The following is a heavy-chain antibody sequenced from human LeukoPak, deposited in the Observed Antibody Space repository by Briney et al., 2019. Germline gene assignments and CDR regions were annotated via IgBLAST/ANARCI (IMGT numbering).Heavy chain of an antibody. CDR2: ISSSSSYI. D-gene: IGHD3-10*01. CDR3: ARDLTMVRGVSNFDY. V-gene: IGHV3-21*01. J-gene: IGHJ4*02. Sequence: GRSLRLSCATSGFTFSNYGMHWVRQAPGKGLEWVSSISSSSSYIYYADSVKGRFTISRDNAKNSLYLQMNSLRAEDTAVYYCARDLTMVRGVSNFDYWGQGTLVTVSS. CDR1: GFTFSNYG.